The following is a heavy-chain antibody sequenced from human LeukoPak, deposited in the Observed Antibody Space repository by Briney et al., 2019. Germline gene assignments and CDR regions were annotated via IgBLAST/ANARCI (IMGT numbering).Heavy chain of an antibody. J-gene: IGHJ4*02. Sequence: SETLSLTCTVSGGSISSGGYYWSWIRQHPGKGLEWIGYIYYSGSTYYNPSLKSRVTISVDTSKNQFPLRLSSVTAADTAVYYCAREDGYNSAVDYWGQGTLVTVSS. D-gene: IGHD5-24*01. CDR1: GGSISSGGYY. CDR2: IYYSGST. V-gene: IGHV4-31*03. CDR3: AREDGYNSAVDY.